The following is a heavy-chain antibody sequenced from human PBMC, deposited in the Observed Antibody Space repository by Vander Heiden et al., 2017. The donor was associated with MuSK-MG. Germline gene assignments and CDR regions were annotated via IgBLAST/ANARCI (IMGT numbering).Heavy chain of an antibody. CDR1: GGPISSSSYY. CDR2: IYYSGST. Sequence: QLQLQESGPGLVKPSETLSLTCTVSGGPISSSSYYWGWIRQPPGKGLEWIGSIYYSGSTYYNPSLKSRVTISVDTSKNQFSLKLSSVTAAETAVYYCARHCACGATYRWFDPWGQGTLVTVSS. CDR3: ARHCACGATYRWFDP. D-gene: IGHD3-16*02. J-gene: IGHJ5*02. V-gene: IGHV4-39*01.